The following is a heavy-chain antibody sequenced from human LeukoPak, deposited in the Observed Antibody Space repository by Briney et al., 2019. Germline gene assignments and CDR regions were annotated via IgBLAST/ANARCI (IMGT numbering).Heavy chain of an antibody. J-gene: IGHJ6*03. D-gene: IGHD6-6*01. V-gene: IGHV4-34*01. CDR3: ARGYIAARLGSYYFYMDV. Sequence: SETLSLTCAVYGGSFSGYYWSWIRQPPGKGLEWIGEINHSGSTNYNPSLKSRVTISVDTSKNQFSLELSSVTAADTAVYYCARGYIAARLGSYYFYMDVWGKGTTVTVSS. CDR1: GGSFSGYY. CDR2: INHSGST.